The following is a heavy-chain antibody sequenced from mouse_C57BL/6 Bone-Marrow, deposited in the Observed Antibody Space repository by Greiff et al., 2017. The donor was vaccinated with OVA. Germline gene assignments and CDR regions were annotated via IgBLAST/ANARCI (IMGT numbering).Heavy chain of an antibody. CDR3: ARHPYYDYDGDYAMDY. V-gene: IGHV5-6*01. J-gene: IGHJ4*01. D-gene: IGHD2-4*01. CDR1: GFTFSSYG. CDR2: ISSGGSYT. Sequence: EVQGVESGGDLVKPGGSLKLSCAASGFTFSSYGMSWVRQTPDKRLEWVATISSGGSYTYYPDSVKGRFTISRDNAKNTLYLQMSSLKSEDTAMYYCARHPYYDYDGDYAMDYWGQGTSVTVSS.